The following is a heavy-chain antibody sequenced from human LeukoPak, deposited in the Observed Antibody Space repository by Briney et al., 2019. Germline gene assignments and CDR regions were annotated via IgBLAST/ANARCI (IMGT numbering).Heavy chain of an antibody. CDR3: ARDLRSARWAPGWFDP. D-gene: IGHD3-3*01. V-gene: IGHV1-46*01. CDR1: GYTFTSYY. J-gene: IGHJ5*02. Sequence: GASVKVSCKASGYTFTSYYMHWVRQAPGQGLEWMGIINPSGGSTSYAQKFQGRVTMTRDTSTSTVYMELSSLRSADTAVYYCARDLRSARWAPGWFDPWGQGTLVTVSS. CDR2: INPSGGST.